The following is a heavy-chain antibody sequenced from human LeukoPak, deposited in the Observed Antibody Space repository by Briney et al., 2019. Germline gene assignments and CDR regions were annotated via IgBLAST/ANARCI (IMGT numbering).Heavy chain of an antibody. CDR3: ARPAELELHAFDI. Sequence: SETLSLTCTVSSGSISSSSYYWGWIRQPPGKGLEWIGSIYYSGSTYYNPSLKSRVTISVDTSKNQFSLKLSSVTAADTAVYYCARPAELELHAFDIWGQGTMVTVSS. D-gene: IGHD1-7*01. CDR2: IYYSGST. V-gene: IGHV4-39*01. J-gene: IGHJ3*02. CDR1: SGSISSSSYY.